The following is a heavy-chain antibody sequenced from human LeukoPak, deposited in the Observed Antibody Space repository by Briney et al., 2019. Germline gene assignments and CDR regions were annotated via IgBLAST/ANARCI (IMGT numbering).Heavy chain of an antibody. CDR3: ARTTLPNLFDP. D-gene: IGHD3-16*01. J-gene: IGHJ5*02. Sequence: SETLSLTCTVSGGSISSYYWSWIRQPPGKGLEWIGYIYYSGSTNYNPSLKSRVTISVDTSKNQFSLKLSSVTAAYTAVYYCARTTLPNLFDPWGQGTLVTVSS. CDR1: GGSISSYY. V-gene: IGHV4-59*01. CDR2: IYYSGST.